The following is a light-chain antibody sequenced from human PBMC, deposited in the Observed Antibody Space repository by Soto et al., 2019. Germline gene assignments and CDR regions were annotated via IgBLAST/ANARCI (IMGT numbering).Light chain of an antibody. V-gene: IGKV1-5*03. J-gene: IGKJ1*01. CDR2: KAS. Sequence: DIQMTQSPSTLSGSVGDRVTITCRASQAISSWLAWYQQKPGKAPKLLIYKASTLKSGVPSRFSGSGSGTEFTLTSSSLQPDDFATYYGQHYNSYSEAFGQGTKVELK. CDR3: QHYNSYSEA. CDR1: QAISSW.